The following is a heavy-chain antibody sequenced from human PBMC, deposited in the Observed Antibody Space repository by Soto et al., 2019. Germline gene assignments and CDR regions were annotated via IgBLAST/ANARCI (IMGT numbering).Heavy chain of an antibody. CDR2: ISAYNGNT. CDR1: GYTFTSYG. Sequence: ASVKVSCKASGYTFTSYGISWVRQAPGQGLEWMGWISAYNGNTNYAQKLQGRVTMTTDTSTSTAYMELRSLRSDDTAVYYCARDVYDFWSGYLDYYYYYGMDVWGQGTTVTVSS. V-gene: IGHV1-18*01. D-gene: IGHD3-3*01. J-gene: IGHJ6*02. CDR3: ARDVYDFWSGYLDYYYYYGMDV.